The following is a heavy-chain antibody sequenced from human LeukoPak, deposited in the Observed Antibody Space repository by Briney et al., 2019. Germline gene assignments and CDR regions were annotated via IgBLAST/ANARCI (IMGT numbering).Heavy chain of an antibody. CDR1: GYTFTGYY. J-gene: IGHJ4*02. Sequence: ASVKVSCKASGYTFTGYYMHWVRQAPGQGLEWMGWINPNSGGTNYAQKFQGRVTMTRDTSISTAYMELSRLRSEDTAVYYCARGNSWLGFAFDYWGQGTLVTVSS. V-gene: IGHV1-2*02. D-gene: IGHD6-13*01. CDR2: INPNSGGT. CDR3: ARGNSWLGFAFDY.